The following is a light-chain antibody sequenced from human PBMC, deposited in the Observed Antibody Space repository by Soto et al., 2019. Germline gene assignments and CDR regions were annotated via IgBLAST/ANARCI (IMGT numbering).Light chain of an antibody. V-gene: IGKV3-20*01. CDR3: QHHGGSPLFT. J-gene: IGKJ3*01. Sequence: IVLTQSTGTLSLSPGERATLFCRASQSVSTYLNWYQQKPGKAPRLLIYGATSRATGIPDRFSGSGSGTDFTLTISRLEPEDFAVYYCQHHGGSPLFTFGPGTKVDIK. CDR1: QSVSTY. CDR2: GAT.